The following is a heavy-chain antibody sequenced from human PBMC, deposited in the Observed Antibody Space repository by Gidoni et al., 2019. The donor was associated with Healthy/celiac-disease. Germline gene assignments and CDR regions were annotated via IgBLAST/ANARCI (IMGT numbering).Heavy chain of an antibody. J-gene: IGHJ3*02. D-gene: IGHD3-16*01. V-gene: IGHV4-4*07. CDR3: ARVAFGWRDAFDI. CDR1: GCSISSYY. Sequence: QVQLQESGPGLVKPSDTLSLPCTVPGCSISSYYWSWIRQPAGKGLEWIGRIYTSGSTNYNPSLKSRVTMSVDTSKNQFSLKLSSVTAADTAVYYCARVAFGWRDAFDIWGQGTMVTVSS. CDR2: IYTSGST.